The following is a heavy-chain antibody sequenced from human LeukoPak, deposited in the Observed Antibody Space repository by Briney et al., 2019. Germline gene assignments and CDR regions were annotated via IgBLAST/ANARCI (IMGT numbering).Heavy chain of an antibody. J-gene: IGHJ3*02. D-gene: IGHD3-10*01. V-gene: IGHV4-34*01. CDR1: GGSFSGYY. Sequence: SETLSLTCAVYGGSFSGYYWSWIRQPPGKGLEWIGEINHSGSTNYNPSLKSRVTMSVDTSKNQFSLKLSSVTAADTAVYYCARVTMVRGVTFDAFDIWGQGTMVTVSS. CDR3: ARVTMVRGVTFDAFDI. CDR2: INHSGST.